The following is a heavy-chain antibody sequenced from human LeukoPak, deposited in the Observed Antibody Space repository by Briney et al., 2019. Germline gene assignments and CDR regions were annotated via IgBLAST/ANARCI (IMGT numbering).Heavy chain of an antibody. CDR2: TSGDAIHK. Sequence: PGGSLRLSCAASGFTFRSRAIHWVRQAPGKGLEWVAVTSGDAIHKVYADSVKGRFTISADSAQNRVYLQMDSLKTEDTALYFCARGTWSISASYILVSWGQGTLVTVSS. CDR3: ARGTWSISASYILVS. D-gene: IGHD3-10*01. J-gene: IGHJ4*02. CDR1: GFTFRSRA. V-gene: IGHV3-30*04.